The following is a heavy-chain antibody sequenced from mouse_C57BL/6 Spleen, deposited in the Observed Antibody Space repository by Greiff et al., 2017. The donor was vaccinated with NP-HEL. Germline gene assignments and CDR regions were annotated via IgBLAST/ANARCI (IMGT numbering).Heavy chain of an antibody. V-gene: IGHV1-42*01. J-gene: IGHJ3*01. CDR1: GYSFTGYY. CDR2: INPSTGGT. CDR3: TKGPPGNWFAY. Sequence: EVQLQQSGPELVKPGASVKISCKASGYSFTGYYMNWVKQSPEKSLEWIGEINPSTGGTTYNQKFKAKATLTVDKSSSTAYMQLKSLTSEDSAVYYCTKGPPGNWFAYWGQGTLVTVSA. D-gene: IGHD3-3*01.